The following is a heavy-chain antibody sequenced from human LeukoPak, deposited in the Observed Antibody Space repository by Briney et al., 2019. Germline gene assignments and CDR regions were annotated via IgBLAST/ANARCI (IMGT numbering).Heavy chain of an antibody. CDR3: ARGGLVGATYFDY. V-gene: IGHV3-30*01. CDR1: GFTFSNYA. J-gene: IGHJ4*02. D-gene: IGHD1-26*01. CDR2: ISYDGINQ. Sequence: GGSLRLSCAASGFTFSNYAIHWVRQAPGKGLEWVAFISYDGINQYYGDSVKGRFSISRGNSKNTLYLQMNSLRAEDTAVYYCARGGLVGATYFDYWGQGTLVTVSS.